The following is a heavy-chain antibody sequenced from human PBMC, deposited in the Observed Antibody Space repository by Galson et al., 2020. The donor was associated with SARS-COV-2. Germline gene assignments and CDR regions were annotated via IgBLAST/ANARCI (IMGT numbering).Heavy chain of an antibody. CDR2: VYGDGSGT. CDR1: GFTFTGPW. J-gene: IGHJ6*02. CDR3: ARGGGTDCLDV. D-gene: IGHD1-26*01. V-gene: IGHV3-74*01. Sequence: TGGSLRLSCVASGFTFTGPWMFWVRQTPGKGLEWVSQVYGDGSGTTYADSVKGRFTISRDNAKNTLFLQMNSLTTEDTGVYFCARGGGTDCLDVWGQGTTVTGSS.